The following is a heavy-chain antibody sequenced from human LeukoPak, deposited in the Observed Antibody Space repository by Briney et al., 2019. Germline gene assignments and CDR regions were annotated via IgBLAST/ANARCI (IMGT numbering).Heavy chain of an antibody. CDR2: INPNSGGT. J-gene: IGHJ5*02. D-gene: IGHD6-13*01. Sequence: GAPVKVSCKASGYTFTGYYMHWVRQAPGQGLEWMGWINPNSGGTNYAQKFQGRVTMTRDTSISTAYMELSRLRSDDTAVYYCARDRGQYSSSWYGGGFDPWGQGTLVTVSS. V-gene: IGHV1-2*02. CDR3: ARDRGQYSSSWYGGGFDP. CDR1: GYTFTGYY.